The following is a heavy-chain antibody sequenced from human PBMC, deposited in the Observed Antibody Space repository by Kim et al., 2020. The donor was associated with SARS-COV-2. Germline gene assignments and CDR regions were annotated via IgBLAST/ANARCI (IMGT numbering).Heavy chain of an antibody. CDR2: IYYSGTT. J-gene: IGHJ6*01. CDR3: ARQVEDSSCGFGPCYDV. D-gene: IGHD6-19*01. Sequence: SDTLSLTCSVSGGSIRSYYWSWIRQSPGKGLEWIGDIYYSGTTNYNPSLKSRVTILVDTSKKQFSLKLNAVTAADTAVYYCARQVEDSSCGFGPCYDVWG. CDR1: GGSIRSYY. V-gene: IGHV4-59*08.